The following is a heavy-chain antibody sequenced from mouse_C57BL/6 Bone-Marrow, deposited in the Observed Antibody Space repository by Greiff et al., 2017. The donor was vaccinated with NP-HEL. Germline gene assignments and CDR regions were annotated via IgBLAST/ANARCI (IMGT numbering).Heavy chain of an antibody. J-gene: IGHJ2*01. V-gene: IGHV3-6*01. CDR2: ISYNGSN. Sequence: EVKLMESGPGLVKPSQSLSLTCSVTGYSITSGYYWNWIRQFPGNKLEWMGYISYNGSNNYNPSLKNRISITRDTSKNQLFLKLNSVTTEDTATYYCARDLGYWGQGTTLTVSS. D-gene: IGHD4-1*01. CDR1: GYSITSGYY. CDR3: ARDLGY.